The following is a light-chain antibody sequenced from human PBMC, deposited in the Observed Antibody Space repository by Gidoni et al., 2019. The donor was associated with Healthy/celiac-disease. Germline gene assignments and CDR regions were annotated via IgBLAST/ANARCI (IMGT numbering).Light chain of an antibody. CDR3: QSYDSSLSGSV. Sequence: QSVLTQPPSVYGTPGQRVTISCTGSSSNIGAGYDVHWYQQLPGTAPKLLIYGNSNRPSVVPDRFSGSKSGTSASLAITGLQAEDEADYYCQSYDSSLSGSVFGGGTKLTVL. CDR2: GNS. J-gene: IGLJ2*01. V-gene: IGLV1-40*01. CDR1: SSNIGAGYD.